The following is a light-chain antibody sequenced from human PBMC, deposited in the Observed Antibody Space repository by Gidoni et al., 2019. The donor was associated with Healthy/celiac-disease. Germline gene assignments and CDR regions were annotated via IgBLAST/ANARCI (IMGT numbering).Light chain of an antibody. Sequence: DIQMTQSPSSLSASVVDRVTITCRASQSISSYLNWYQQKPGKAPKLLIYAASSLQSGGPSRFSGSGSGTDFTLTISSLQPEDFATDYCQQSYSTPDTFXXXTKLEIK. CDR2: AAS. CDR1: QSISSY. J-gene: IGKJ2*01. CDR3: QQSYSTPDT. V-gene: IGKV1-39*01.